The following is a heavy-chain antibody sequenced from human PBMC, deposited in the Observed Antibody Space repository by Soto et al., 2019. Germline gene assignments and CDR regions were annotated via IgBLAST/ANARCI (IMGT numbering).Heavy chain of an antibody. CDR2: IWYDGSNK. J-gene: IGHJ6*02. V-gene: IGHV3-33*01. CDR3: ARAMVRGVIGLDYYYYYGMDV. D-gene: IGHD3-10*01. Sequence: GGSLRLSCAASGFTFSSYGMHWVRQAPGKGLEWVAVIWYDGSNKYYADSVKGRFTISRDNSKNTLYLKMNSLRAEDTAVYYCARAMVRGVIGLDYYYYYGMDVWGQGTTVTVSS. CDR1: GFTFSSYG.